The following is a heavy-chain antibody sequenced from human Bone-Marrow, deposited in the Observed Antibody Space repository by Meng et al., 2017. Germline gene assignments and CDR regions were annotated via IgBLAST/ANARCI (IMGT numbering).Heavy chain of an antibody. CDR2: IYTSGST. J-gene: IGHJ3*02. Sequence: SETLSLTCTVSGGSISSGSHYCSWFRQPAGKGLEWIGRIYTSGSTNHHPSLKSRVTISVDTSTSLFSLELSSVTAADTAVYYCARDLGSCYVEYAFDIWGQGTMVTVSS. D-gene: IGHD2-15*01. V-gene: IGHV4-61*02. CDR3: ARDLGSCYVEYAFDI. CDR1: GGSISSGSHY.